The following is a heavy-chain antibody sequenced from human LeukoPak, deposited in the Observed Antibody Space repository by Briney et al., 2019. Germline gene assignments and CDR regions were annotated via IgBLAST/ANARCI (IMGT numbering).Heavy chain of an antibody. Sequence: GGXXRLSXAXXXXXXXSYSXXWVRQAPXXGLECVSYISSGSGTTYYADSVKGRFTISRDNAKNSLYLEMDSLRAEDTAVYYCARGYNYGYSHWGQGTLVTVSS. D-gene: IGHD5-18*01. CDR1: XXXXXSYS. V-gene: IGHV3-48*01. CDR3: ARGYNYGYSH. J-gene: IGHJ4*02. CDR2: ISSGSGTT.